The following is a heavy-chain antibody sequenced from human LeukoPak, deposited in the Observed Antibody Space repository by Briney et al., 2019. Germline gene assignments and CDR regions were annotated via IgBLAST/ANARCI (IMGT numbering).Heavy chain of an antibody. Sequence: GGSLRLSCAASGFTFSTYAMHWVRQAPGKGLEWVSFISYDGTNKYCADSVKGRFTIARDNSKNTLYLQMNSLIAEDTALYCCAREIRTGYAFDIWGQGKMVTVSS. CDR1: GFTFSTYA. V-gene: IGHV3-30-3*01. CDR2: ISYDGTNK. J-gene: IGHJ3*02. D-gene: IGHD7-27*01. CDR3: AREIRTGYAFDI.